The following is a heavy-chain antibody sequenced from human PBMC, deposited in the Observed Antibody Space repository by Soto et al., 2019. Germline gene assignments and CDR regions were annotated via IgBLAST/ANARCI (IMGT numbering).Heavy chain of an antibody. Sequence: QVQLVQSGAEVKKPGSSVKVYCKASGGTFSSYAISWVRQAPGQGLEWMGGIIPIFGTANYAQKFQGRVTITADESTSTAYMELSSLRSEDTAVYYCARGGVYSGSLPYYFDYWGQGTLVTVSS. D-gene: IGHD1-26*01. V-gene: IGHV1-69*12. CDR2: IIPIFGTA. J-gene: IGHJ4*02. CDR3: ARGGVYSGSLPYYFDY. CDR1: GGTFSSYA.